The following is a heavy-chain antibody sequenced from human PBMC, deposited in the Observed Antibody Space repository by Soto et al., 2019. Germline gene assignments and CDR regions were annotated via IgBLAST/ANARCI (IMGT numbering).Heavy chain of an antibody. V-gene: IGHV4-39*01. CDR2: VYYSGST. D-gene: IGHD3-22*01. CDR3: ARQRRYYYDSSGYPDY. J-gene: IGHJ4*02. CDR1: GGSTSSSTYY. Sequence: QLQLQESGPGLVKPSETLSLTCSVSGGSTSSSTYYWGWIRQPPGKGLEWIGSVYYSGSTFYNPSLKSRVTISVDTSKNQFSLRLSSVTAADTALYYCARQRRYYYDSSGYPDYWGQGTLVTVSS.